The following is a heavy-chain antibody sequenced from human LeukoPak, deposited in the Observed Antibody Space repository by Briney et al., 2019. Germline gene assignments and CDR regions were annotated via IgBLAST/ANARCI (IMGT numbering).Heavy chain of an antibody. J-gene: IGHJ2*01. Sequence: PSETLSLTCTVSGGSISSGDYYWSWIRQPPGKGLEWIGYIYYSGSTYYNPSLKSRVTISVDTSKNQFSLKLSSVTAADTAVYYCARAQYSSSWYRDWYFDLWGRGTLVTVSS. CDR1: GGSISSGDYY. D-gene: IGHD6-13*01. CDR3: ARAQYSSSWYRDWYFDL. CDR2: IYYSGST. V-gene: IGHV4-30-4*01.